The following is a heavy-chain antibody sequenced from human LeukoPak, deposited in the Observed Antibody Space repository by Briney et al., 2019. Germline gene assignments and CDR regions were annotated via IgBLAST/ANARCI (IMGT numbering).Heavy chain of an antibody. CDR3: AKGSDDYVWGSYRQLDY. CDR1: GFTFSSYG. D-gene: IGHD3-16*02. CDR2: IRYNGSNK. J-gene: IGHJ4*02. V-gene: IGHV3-30*02. Sequence: SGGSLRLSCAASGFTFSSYGMHWVRQAPGKGLEWVAFIRYNGSNKYYADSVKGRFTISRDNSKNTLYLQMNSLRAGDTAVYYCAKGSDDYVWGSYRQLDYWGQGTLVTVSS.